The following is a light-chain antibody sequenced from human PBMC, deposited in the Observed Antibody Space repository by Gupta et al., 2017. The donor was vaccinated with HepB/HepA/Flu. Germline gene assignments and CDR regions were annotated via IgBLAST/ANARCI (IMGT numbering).Light chain of an antibody. CDR1: QSISRY. J-gene: IGKJ2*01. CDR2: AAS. Sequence: DIQMTQSPSSLSASVGDRVTITCRASQSISRYLNWYQHNPGRAPKLLIYAASNLRGGVPSRFSGSGSGTHFTLTISSLQAEDFATYYCQQSYTPLYTFGQGTKLEIK. CDR3: QQSYTPLYT. V-gene: IGKV1-39*01.